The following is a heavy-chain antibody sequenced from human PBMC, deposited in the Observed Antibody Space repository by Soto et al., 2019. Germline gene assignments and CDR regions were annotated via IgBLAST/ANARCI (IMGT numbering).Heavy chain of an antibody. CDR3: AREKRGGRVIAAAGTWWFDP. Sequence: QVQLVQSGAEVKKPGSSVKVSCKASGGTFSSYAISWVRQAPGQGLEWMGGIIPIFGTANYAQKFQGRVTITADESTSTAYMELSSLRSEDTAVYYCAREKRGGRVIAAAGTWWFDPWGQGTLVTVSS. CDR2: IIPIFGTA. D-gene: IGHD6-13*01. CDR1: GGTFSSYA. V-gene: IGHV1-69*01. J-gene: IGHJ5*02.